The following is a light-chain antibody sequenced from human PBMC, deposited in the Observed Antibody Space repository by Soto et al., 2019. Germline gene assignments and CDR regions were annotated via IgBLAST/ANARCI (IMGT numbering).Light chain of an antibody. J-gene: IGKJ3*01. CDR1: QSVSYY. V-gene: IGKV3-20*01. CDR2: SAS. Sequence: IVLTQSPGTLSLSPGEGATLSCRTSQSVSYYLAWYQQKPGQAPRLLIYSASSRAIGIPDRFSGSGSGTDFTLTISRLEPEDSAVYYCQQYGTYPEFTFGPGTKVDIK. CDR3: QQYGTYPEFT.